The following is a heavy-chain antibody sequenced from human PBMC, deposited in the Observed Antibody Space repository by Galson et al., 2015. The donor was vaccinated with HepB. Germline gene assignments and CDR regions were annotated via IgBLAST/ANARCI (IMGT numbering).Heavy chain of an antibody. CDR3: TTEGAVVVSALYFDY. J-gene: IGHJ4*02. CDR1: GFTFSNAW. V-gene: IGHV3-15*07. D-gene: IGHD2-2*01. CDR2: IKSKTDGGTT. Sequence: SLRLSCAASGFTFSNAWMNWVRQAPGKGLEWVGRIKSKTDGGTTDYAAPVKGRFTISRDDSKNTLYLQMNSLKTEDTAVYYCTTEGAVVVSALYFDYWGQGTLVTVSS.